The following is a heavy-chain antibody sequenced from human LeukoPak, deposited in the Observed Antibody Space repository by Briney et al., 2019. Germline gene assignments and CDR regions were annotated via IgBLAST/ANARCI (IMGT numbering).Heavy chain of an antibody. D-gene: IGHD4-11*01. V-gene: IGHV1-8*03. Sequence: ASVKVSCKASGYTFTYYDINWVRQATGQGLEWMGWMNPNSGNTGYAQKFHGRITFTRDTSINTAYLELSSLRSDDTAVYYCARRGTTTVTYYYMDVWGKGTTVTVSS. CDR1: GYTFTYYD. CDR2: MNPNSGNT. J-gene: IGHJ6*03. CDR3: ARRGTTTVTYYYMDV.